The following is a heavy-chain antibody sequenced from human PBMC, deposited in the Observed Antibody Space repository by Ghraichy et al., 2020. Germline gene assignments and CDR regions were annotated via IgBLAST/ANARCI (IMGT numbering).Heavy chain of an antibody. CDR3: ARDFHHGLYYYDSSGYSGGYYYYGMDV. D-gene: IGHD3-22*01. J-gene: IGHJ6*02. V-gene: IGHV1-2*04. Sequence: ASVKVSCKASGYTFTGYYMHWVRQAPGQGLEWMGWINPNSGGTNYAQKFQGWVTMTRDTSISTAYMELSRLRSDDTAVYYCARDFHHGLYYYDSSGYSGGYYYYGMDVWGQGTTVTVSS. CDR2: INPNSGGT. CDR1: GYTFTGYY.